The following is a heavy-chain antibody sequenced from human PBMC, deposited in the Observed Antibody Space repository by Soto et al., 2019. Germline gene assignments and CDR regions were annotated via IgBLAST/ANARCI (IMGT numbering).Heavy chain of an antibody. CDR3: ARVPLYSDSSGYCYDHYYGMDV. CDR2: INPSAGST. V-gene: IGHV1-46*01. J-gene: IGHJ6*02. D-gene: IGHD3-22*01. Sequence: QVQLVQSRAEVRKPGASVKVSCKASGYTFTNYYIHWARQAPGQGLEWVGIINPSAGSTSSAQNFQGRLTMTRDTSTSTVYMELSSLRSEDTAVYYCARVPLYSDSSGYCYDHYYGMDVWGQGTTVTVSS. CDR1: GYTFTNYY.